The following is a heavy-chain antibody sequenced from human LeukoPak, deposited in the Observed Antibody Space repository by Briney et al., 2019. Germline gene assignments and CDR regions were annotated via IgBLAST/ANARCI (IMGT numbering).Heavy chain of an antibody. CDR2: IYYSGST. D-gene: IGHD3-3*01. Sequence: PSETLSLTCTVSGGSISSYYWSWIRQPPGKGLEWIGYIYYSGSTNYNPSLKSRVTISVDTSKNQFSLKLSSVTAADTAVYYCARINPYYDFWSGSEVYFDYWGQGTLVTVSS. J-gene: IGHJ4*02. CDR3: ARINPYYDFWSGSEVYFDY. CDR1: GGSISSYY. V-gene: IGHV4-59*01.